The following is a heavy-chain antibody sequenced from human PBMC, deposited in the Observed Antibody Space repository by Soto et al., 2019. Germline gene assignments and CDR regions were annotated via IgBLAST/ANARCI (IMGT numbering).Heavy chain of an antibody. CDR1: GYSFTSYW. Sequence: GESLKISCKGSGYSFTSYWIGWVRQMPWKCLEWMGIIYPGDSDTRYSPSLQGQVTISADRSISTAYLQWSSLKASDTAMYYCARNQVAGPPEGWFDPWGQGTLVTVSS. V-gene: IGHV5-51*01. J-gene: IGHJ5*02. CDR3: ARNQVAGPPEGWFDP. CDR2: IYPGDSDT. D-gene: IGHD6-19*01.